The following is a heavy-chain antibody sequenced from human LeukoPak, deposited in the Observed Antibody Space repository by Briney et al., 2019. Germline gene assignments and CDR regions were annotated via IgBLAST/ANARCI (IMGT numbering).Heavy chain of an antibody. Sequence: PSETLSLTCTVSGGSISSGSYFWSWIRQPAGKGLEWIGRIFSSGSTNYNPSLKSRVTISVDTSKNQFSLKLSSVTAADTAVYYCARDRGEAVAGMGGPPGYYYYYMDVWGKGTTVTVSS. CDR1: GGSISSGSYF. V-gene: IGHV4-61*02. D-gene: IGHD6-19*01. J-gene: IGHJ6*03. CDR3: ARDRGEAVAGMGGPPGYYYYYMDV. CDR2: IFSSGST.